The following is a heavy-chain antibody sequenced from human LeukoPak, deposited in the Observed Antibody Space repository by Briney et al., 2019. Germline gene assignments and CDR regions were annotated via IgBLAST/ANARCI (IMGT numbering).Heavy chain of an antibody. D-gene: IGHD6-6*01. V-gene: IGHV3-72*01. J-gene: IGHJ4*02. Sequence: PGGSLRLSCAASGFTFSDHYMDWVRQAPGKGLEWVGRAKNKADSYTIEYAASVRGRFTISRDDSKNSLYLQMNSLKTEDTAVYYCVKDSSFSTFDYWGQGTLVTVSS. CDR1: GFTFSDHY. CDR2: AKNKADSYTI. CDR3: VKDSSFSTFDY.